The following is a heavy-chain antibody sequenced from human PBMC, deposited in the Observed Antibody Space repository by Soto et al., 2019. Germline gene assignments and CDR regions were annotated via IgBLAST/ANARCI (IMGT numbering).Heavy chain of an antibody. CDR2: IYYDGST. J-gene: IGHJ4*02. V-gene: IGHV4-39*01. CDR3: ARFLAGTGGYYFDH. CDR1: AGSISRGSYY. Sequence: QLQLQESGPGLVKPSETLSLTCTVSAGSISRGSYYWGWIRQPPGKGLEWIGTIYYDGSTYDNPSLKCRVTISVDTSKNQFSLKLSSVTAADTSRYYCARFLAGTGGYYFDHWGQGTLVIVSS. D-gene: IGHD6-13*01.